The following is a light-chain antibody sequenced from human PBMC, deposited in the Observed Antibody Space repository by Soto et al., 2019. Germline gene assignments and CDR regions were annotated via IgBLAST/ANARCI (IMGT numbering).Light chain of an antibody. V-gene: IGLV1-40*01. CDR3: QSYDTSLSGVI. CDR2: ADN. Sequence: QSVLTQTPSVSGALGQKITMSCTGSSSNIGAGYDVHWYQQFPGAAPRLLVYADNNRPSGVPDRFSASKSGTSASLAITGLQGEDEANYYCQSYDTSLSGVIFGAGTQLTVL. CDR1: SSNIGAGYD. J-gene: IGLJ2*01.